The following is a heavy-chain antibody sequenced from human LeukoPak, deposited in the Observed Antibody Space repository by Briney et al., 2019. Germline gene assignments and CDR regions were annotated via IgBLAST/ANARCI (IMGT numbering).Heavy chain of an antibody. CDR3: ARDGEYSSSWYSAFDI. CDR2: INAGNGNT. D-gene: IGHD6-13*01. V-gene: IGHV1-3*01. Sequence: VASVKVSCKASGYTFTSYAMHWVRQAPGQRLEWMGWINAGNGNTKYSQKFQGRVTITRDTSASTAYTELSSLRPEDTAVYYCARDGEYSSSWYSAFDIWGQGTMVTVSS. CDR1: GYTFTSYA. J-gene: IGHJ3*02.